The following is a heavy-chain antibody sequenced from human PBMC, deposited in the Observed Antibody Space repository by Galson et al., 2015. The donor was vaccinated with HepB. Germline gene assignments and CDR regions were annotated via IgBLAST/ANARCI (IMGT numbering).Heavy chain of an antibody. CDR2: IYATGST. CDR3: ARGSAH. Sequence: TLSLTCTVSGDSISSGLYYWTWIRQPAGKGLEWIGRIYATGSTNSNPSLKSRVTLSVDTSKNQFSLRLSSVTAADTAVYYCARGSAHWGQGTLVTVSS. D-gene: IGHD5-12*01. V-gene: IGHV4-61*02. J-gene: IGHJ4*02. CDR1: GDSISSGLYY.